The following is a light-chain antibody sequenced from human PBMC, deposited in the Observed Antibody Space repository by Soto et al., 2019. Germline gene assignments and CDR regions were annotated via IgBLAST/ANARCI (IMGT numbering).Light chain of an antibody. J-gene: IGLJ1*01. Sequence: QSALTQPPSASGSPGQSVTISCTGTSSDVGGYNYVSWYQQYAGKAPKLMIYEVNKRPSGVSDRFRGSKSGSTAFLTVSGLQAEDEADYYCCSYEGSSIYAFGTGTRSPS. CDR1: SSDVGGYNY. V-gene: IGLV2-8*01. CDR3: CSYEGSSIYA. CDR2: EVN.